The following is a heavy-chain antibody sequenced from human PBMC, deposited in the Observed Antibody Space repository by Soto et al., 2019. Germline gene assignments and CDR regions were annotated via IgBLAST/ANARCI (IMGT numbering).Heavy chain of an antibody. CDR3: ARTYCSSTSCYTGDYYYYYGMDV. D-gene: IGHD2-2*02. CDR2: INPSGGST. J-gene: IGHJ6*02. Sequence: ASVKVSCKASGYTFTSYYMHWVRQAPGQGLEWMGIINPSGGSTSYAQKFQGRVTMTRDTSTSTVYMELSSLRSEDTAVYYCARTYCSSTSCYTGDYYYYYGMDVWGQGTTVTVSS. CDR1: GYTFTSYY. V-gene: IGHV1-46*01.